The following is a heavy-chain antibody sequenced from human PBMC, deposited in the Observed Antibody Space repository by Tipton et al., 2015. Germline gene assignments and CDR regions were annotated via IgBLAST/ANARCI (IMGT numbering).Heavy chain of an antibody. D-gene: IGHD3-16*01. V-gene: IGHV4-59*11. CDR2: ISYSGTT. CDR3: ARIRGRYVLDH. Sequence: GLVKPSGTLSLTCVVSGGSISSHYWSWIRQSPGKGLEWIGYISYSGTTNYNPSLNSRVTISVDTSKNQFFLRMTPVTAADTAVYYRARIRGRYVLDHWGQGTLVTVSS. J-gene: IGHJ4*02. CDR1: GGSISSHY.